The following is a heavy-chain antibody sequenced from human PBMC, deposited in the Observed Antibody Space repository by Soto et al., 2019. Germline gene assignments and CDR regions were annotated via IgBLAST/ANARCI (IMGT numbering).Heavy chain of an antibody. J-gene: IGHJ4*02. CDR3: ARGTYYYDSSGYYYGEFDY. D-gene: IGHD3-22*01. CDR2: IYYSGST. Sequence: SETLSLTCTVSGGSISSGGYYWSWIRQHPGKGLEWIGYIYYSGSTYYNPSLKSRVTISVDTSKNQFSLMLSSVTAADTAVYYCARGTYYYDSSGYYYGEFDYWGQGTLVT. CDR1: GGSISSGGYY. V-gene: IGHV4-31*03.